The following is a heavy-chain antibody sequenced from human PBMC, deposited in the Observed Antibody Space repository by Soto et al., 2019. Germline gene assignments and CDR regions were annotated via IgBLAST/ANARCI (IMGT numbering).Heavy chain of an antibody. Sequence: PSQTLSLTCVGSGDTVSSNSVAWNWVRQSPSRGLEWLGRTYYRSRWYSDYAVSVRSRIDINADTSKNQVSLQLNSVTPEDTAVYYCARSEEDSDYYYYGMDVWGQGTRVTLSS. CDR3: ARSEEDSDYYYYGMDV. V-gene: IGHV6-1*01. CDR1: GDTVSSNSVA. J-gene: IGHJ6*02. CDR2: TYYRSRWYS. D-gene: IGHD2-15*01.